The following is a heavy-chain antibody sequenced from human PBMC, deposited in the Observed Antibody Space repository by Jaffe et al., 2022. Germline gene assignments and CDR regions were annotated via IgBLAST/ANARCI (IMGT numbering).Heavy chain of an antibody. J-gene: IGHJ4*02. CDR2: INPNSGGT. V-gene: IGHV1-2*02. CDR3: ARSGDKYCSGGSCYSPSYYFDY. CDR1: GYTFTGYY. D-gene: IGHD2-15*01. Sequence: QVQLVQSGAEVKKPGASVKVSCKASGYTFTGYYMHWVRQAPGQGLEWMGWINPNSGGTNYAQKFQGRVTMTRDTSISTAYMELSRLRSDDTAVYYCARSGDKYCSGGSCYSPSYYFDYWGQGTLVTVSS.